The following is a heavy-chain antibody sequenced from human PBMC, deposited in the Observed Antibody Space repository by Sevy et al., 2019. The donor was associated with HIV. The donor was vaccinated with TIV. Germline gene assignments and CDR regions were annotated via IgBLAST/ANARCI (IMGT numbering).Heavy chain of an antibody. Sequence: ASVKVSCKVSGYTLAKLSMHWVRQVRGKGLEWMGSFDPEDGKRIYAQKFQGRFTMTEDTSTDTGYLDLNSLRSEDSAVYFCATTKDYYESSGDPFDYWGQGTLVTVSS. CDR1: GYTLAKLS. D-gene: IGHD3-22*01. CDR2: FDPEDGKR. V-gene: IGHV1-24*01. J-gene: IGHJ4*02. CDR3: ATTKDYYESSGDPFDY.